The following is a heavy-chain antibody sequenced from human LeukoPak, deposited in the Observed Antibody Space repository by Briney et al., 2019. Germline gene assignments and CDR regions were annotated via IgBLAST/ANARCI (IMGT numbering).Heavy chain of an antibody. CDR1: GFTFSSYA. CDR2: ISYDGSNE. CDR3: ARGHTAAMVFCDY. D-gene: IGHD5-18*01. Sequence: GGSLRLSCAASGFTFSSYAIHGVRQAPGKGLEWVAVISYDGSNEFYADSVKGRFTISRDNSKNTLYLQMSSLRAEDTAVYYCARGHTAAMVFCDYWGQGTLVTVSS. V-gene: IGHV3-30*04. J-gene: IGHJ4*02.